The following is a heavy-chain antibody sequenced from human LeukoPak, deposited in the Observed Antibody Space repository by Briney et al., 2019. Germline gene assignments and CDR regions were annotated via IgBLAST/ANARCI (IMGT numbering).Heavy chain of an antibody. V-gene: IGHV3-9*01. CDR2: ISWNSGSI. CDR1: GFTFDDYA. CDR3: ARGRGVVVPAATPDYGMDV. D-gene: IGHD2-2*01. J-gene: IGHJ6*02. Sequence: GGSLRLSCAASGFTFDDYAMHWVRQAPGKGLEWVSGISWNSGSIGYADSVKGRFTISRDNAKNSLYLQMNSLRAEDTAVYYCARGRGVVVPAATPDYGMDVWGQGTTVTVSS.